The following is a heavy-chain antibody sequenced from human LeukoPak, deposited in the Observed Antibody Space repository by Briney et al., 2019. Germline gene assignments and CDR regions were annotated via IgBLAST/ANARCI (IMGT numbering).Heavy chain of an antibody. CDR1: AFSFSNYG. V-gene: IGHV3-30*02. Sequence: PGGSLRLSCAASAFSFSNYGMHWVRQAPDKGLEWVAFIRYDETNKYYADSVKGRFTISRDNSKNTRYLQMNSLRTEDTAVYYCAKDFNPYSGSGTGTAYFDYWSQGTLVTVSS. CDR3: AKDFNPYSGSGTGTAYFDY. CDR2: IRYDETNK. D-gene: IGHD3-10*01. J-gene: IGHJ4*02.